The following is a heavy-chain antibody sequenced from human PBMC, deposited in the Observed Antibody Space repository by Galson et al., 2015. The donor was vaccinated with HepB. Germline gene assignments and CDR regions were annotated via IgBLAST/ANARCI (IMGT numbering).Heavy chain of an antibody. J-gene: IGHJ4*02. CDR1: AFTFSNYN. D-gene: IGHD6-19*01. CDR3: ARGSSGWFTY. Sequence: SLRLSCAASAFTFSNYNMDWVRQAPGRGLEWISSISGENTYIYYADSVKGRFTISRDNAKNSLYLQMNSLRAEDTAVYFCARGSSGWFTYWGQGTLVTVSS. CDR2: ISGENTYI. V-gene: IGHV3-21*01.